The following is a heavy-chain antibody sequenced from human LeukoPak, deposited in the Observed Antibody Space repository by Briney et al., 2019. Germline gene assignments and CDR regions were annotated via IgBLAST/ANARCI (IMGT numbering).Heavy chain of an antibody. CDR3: AKSYNGYESKPDY. Sequence: GGSLRPSCAASGFTFSSYAMSWVRQAPGKGLEWVSSISNSGGRTFYTDSVKGRFTISRDNSKITLYLQMDSLRAEDTAVYYCAKSYNGYESKPDYWGQGTLVTVSS. CDR1: GFTFSSYA. CDR2: ISNSGGRT. V-gene: IGHV3-23*01. J-gene: IGHJ4*02. D-gene: IGHD5-12*01.